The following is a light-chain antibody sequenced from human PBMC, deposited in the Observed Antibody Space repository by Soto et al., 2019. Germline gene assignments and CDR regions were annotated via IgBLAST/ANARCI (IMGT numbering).Light chain of an antibody. CDR3: QQYGSSGT. CDR2: GAS. J-gene: IGKJ1*01. Sequence: EIVLTQSPGPLSLSPGERATLSCRASQSVSSNYLAWYQQKPGQAPRLLVYGASSRATGIPDRFSGSGSGTDFTLTISRLEPEDFAVYYCQQYGSSGTFGQGTKVDI. CDR1: QSVSSNY. V-gene: IGKV3-20*01.